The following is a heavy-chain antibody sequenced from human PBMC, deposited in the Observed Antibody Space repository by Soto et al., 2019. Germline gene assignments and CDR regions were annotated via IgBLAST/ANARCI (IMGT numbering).Heavy chain of an antibody. V-gene: IGHV3-74*01. Sequence: GGSLRLSCAASGFLFNTYWMFWVRQAPRKGLLWVSRIKSDGSSTNYADSVKGRFTISRDNAKNTLYLQMTSLRAEDTAVYYCAKDPAALIAAAGTYWGQGTLVTVSS. J-gene: IGHJ4*02. CDR1: GFLFNTYW. D-gene: IGHD6-13*01. CDR2: IKSDGSST. CDR3: AKDPAALIAAAGTY.